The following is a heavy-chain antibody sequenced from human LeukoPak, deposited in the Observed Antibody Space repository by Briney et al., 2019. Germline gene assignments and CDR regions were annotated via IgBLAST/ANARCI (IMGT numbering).Heavy chain of an antibody. CDR1: GFTFSSFG. J-gene: IGHJ4*02. V-gene: IGHV3-33*01. CDR2: IWYDGSDK. CDR3: ARGKIDSTSFLFDY. Sequence: GGPLRLSCAASGFTFSSFGMHWVRQAPGKGLEWVAVIWYDGSDKYYADSVKGRFTISRDNSKNALYLQMNSLRAEDTAVYYCARGKIDSTSFLFDYWGQGTLVTVSS. D-gene: IGHD2/OR15-2a*01.